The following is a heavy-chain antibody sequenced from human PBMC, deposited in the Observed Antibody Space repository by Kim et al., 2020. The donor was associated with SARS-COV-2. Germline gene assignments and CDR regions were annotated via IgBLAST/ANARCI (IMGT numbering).Heavy chain of an antibody. D-gene: IGHD6-13*01. CDR1: GGSFSGYY. CDR2: INHSGST. Sequence: SETLSLTCAVYGGSFSGYYWSWIRQPPGKGLEWIGEINHSGSTNYNPSLKSRVTISVDTSKNQFSLKLSSVTAADTAVYYCARGLRAAAGPTASIDYWGQGTLVTVSS. V-gene: IGHV4-34*01. CDR3: ARGLRAAAGPTASIDY. J-gene: IGHJ4*02.